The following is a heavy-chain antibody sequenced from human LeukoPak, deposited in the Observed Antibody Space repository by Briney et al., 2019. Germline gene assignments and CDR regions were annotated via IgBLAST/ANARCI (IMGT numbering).Heavy chain of an antibody. CDR2: NHTSGST. CDR1: GGSITSYY. V-gene: IGHV4-4*07. J-gene: IGHJ4*02. Sequence: PSETLSLTCTVSGGSITSYYWTYIRQPAGKGLEWIGRNHTSGSTNYNPSLKSRVTMSLDTSKNQFSLNLSSVTAADTAMYYCAREFSGTSIAARVFDSWGQGTLVTVSS. D-gene: IGHD6-6*01. CDR3: AREFSGTSIAARVFDS.